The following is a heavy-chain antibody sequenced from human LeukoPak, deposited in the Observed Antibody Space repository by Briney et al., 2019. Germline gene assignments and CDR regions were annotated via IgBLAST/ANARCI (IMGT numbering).Heavy chain of an antibody. J-gene: IGHJ4*02. D-gene: IGHD2-2*01. CDR3: ARGRGYEKSFDY. CDR2: IYYSGST. CDR1: GGSISSYY. V-gene: IGHV4-59*01. Sequence: SETLSLTCTVSGGSISSYYWSWIRQPPGKGLEWIGYIYYSGSTNYNPSLKSRVTISVDTSKNQFSLKLSSVTAADTAVYYCARGRGYEKSFDYWGQGTLVAVSS.